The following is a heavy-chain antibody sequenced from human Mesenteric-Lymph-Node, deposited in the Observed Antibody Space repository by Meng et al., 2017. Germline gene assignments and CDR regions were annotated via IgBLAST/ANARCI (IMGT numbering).Heavy chain of an antibody. V-gene: IGHV4-34*01. D-gene: IGHD3-22*01. CDR2: INHSGST. J-gene: IGHJ4*02. CDR3: ADSSGYLRSFDY. CDR1: GGSFSGYY. Sequence: VYLAQWGEGLLKPSETLSLTCAVYGGSFSGYYWSWIRQPPGKGLEWIGEINHSGSTNYNPSLKSRVTISVDTSKNQFSLKLSSVTAADTAVYYCADSSGYLRSFDYWGQGTLVTVSS.